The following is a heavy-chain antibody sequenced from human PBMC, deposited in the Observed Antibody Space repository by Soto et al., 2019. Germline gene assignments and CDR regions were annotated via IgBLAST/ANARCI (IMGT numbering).Heavy chain of an antibody. J-gene: IGHJ4*02. D-gene: IGHD1-1*01. CDR1: GYDFTTYG. CDR2: ISAHNGNT. Sequence: QVHLVQSGAEVKKPGASVKVSCKGSGYDFTTYGITWVRQAPGQGLEWMAWISAHNGNTDYAQKLQGRVTVTRDPSTSTAYMELRSLRSDDTAMYYCARGRYGDYWGQGALVTVSS. CDR3: ARGRYGDY. V-gene: IGHV1-18*01.